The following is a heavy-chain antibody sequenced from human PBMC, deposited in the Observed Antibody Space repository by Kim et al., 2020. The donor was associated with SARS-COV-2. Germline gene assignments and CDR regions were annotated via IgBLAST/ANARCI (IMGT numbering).Heavy chain of an antibody. CDR3: ARAGAYCSRTTCYRGWFDS. D-gene: IGHD2-2*02. Sequence: ASVKVSCKASGYTFSAYYMHWVRQAPGQGLEWIGWINPNSGSTHYSQKFQGRVTMTGDTSISTIYNELSGLRSDDTAVYYCARAGAYCSRTTCYRGWFDSWGQGTLVTVSS. V-gene: IGHV1-2*02. CDR2: INPNSGST. CDR1: GYTFSAYY. J-gene: IGHJ5*01.